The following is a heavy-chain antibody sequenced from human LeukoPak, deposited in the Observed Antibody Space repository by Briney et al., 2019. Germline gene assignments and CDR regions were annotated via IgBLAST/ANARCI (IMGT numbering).Heavy chain of an antibody. CDR3: AIRDPYYYDSSGYSLDAFDI. Sequence: PGGSLRLSCAASGFTFSSYAMGWVRQAPGKGLEWVSAISGSGGSTYYADSVKGRFTISRDNSKNTLYLQMNSLRAEDTAVYYCAIRDPYYYDSSGYSLDAFDIWGQGTMVTVSS. D-gene: IGHD3-22*01. J-gene: IGHJ3*02. V-gene: IGHV3-23*01. CDR2: ISGSGGST. CDR1: GFTFSSYA.